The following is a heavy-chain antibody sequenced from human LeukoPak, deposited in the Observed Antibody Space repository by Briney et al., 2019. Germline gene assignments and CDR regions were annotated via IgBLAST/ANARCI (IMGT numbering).Heavy chain of an antibody. CDR3: ASHGIVVVRQSNAFDI. CDR2: ISYDGSNK. J-gene: IGHJ3*02. Sequence: GRSLRLSCAASGFTFSSYAMHWVRQAPGKGLEWVAVISYDGSNKYYADSVKGRFTISRDNSKNTLYLQMNSLRAEDTAVYYCASHGIVVVRQSNAFDIWGQGTMVTVSS. V-gene: IGHV3-30-3*01. D-gene: IGHD3-22*01. CDR1: GFTFSSYA.